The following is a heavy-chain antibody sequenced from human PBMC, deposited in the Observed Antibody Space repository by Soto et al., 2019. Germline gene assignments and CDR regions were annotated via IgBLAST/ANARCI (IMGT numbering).Heavy chain of an antibody. V-gene: IGHV3-74*01. CDR2: INGDGSST. CDR3: ARGARGLYYMDV. CDR1: GFTFNSYW. Sequence: EVQLVESGGGLVQPGGSLRLSCAASGFTFNSYWMHWVRRAPGKGLVWVSRINGDGSSTNYADSVKGRFTVSRDNAKNTVYLQMNSLRGEDTAVYYCARGARGLYYMDVWGKGTTVTVSS. J-gene: IGHJ6*03.